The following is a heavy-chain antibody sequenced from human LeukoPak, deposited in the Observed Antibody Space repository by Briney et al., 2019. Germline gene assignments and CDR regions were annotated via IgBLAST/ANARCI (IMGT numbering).Heavy chain of an antibody. V-gene: IGHV3-48*03. CDR2: ISSSGTTM. CDR3: ARGFRDTAMFLDY. D-gene: IGHD5-18*01. J-gene: IGHJ4*02. CDR1: GISFSRYE. Sequence: GGSLRLSCAASGISFSRYEMNWVRQAPGKGLEWISCISSSGTTMYYADSVKGRFTISRDNAKNSLYLQMNSLRAEDTAVYYCARGFRDTAMFLDYWGQGTLVTVSS.